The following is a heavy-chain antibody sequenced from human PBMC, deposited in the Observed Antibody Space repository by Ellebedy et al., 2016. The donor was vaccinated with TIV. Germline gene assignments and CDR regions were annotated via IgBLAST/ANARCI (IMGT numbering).Heavy chain of an antibody. Sequence: KVSCTGSGYRFSDYWIGWVRQLPGKGLEWMGKIFPRDSETIYSPSFQGQVTISADQSVTTAHLQWNSLRASDTAMYYCAAKNVHNSGLLGDAFDVWGQGTFVTVSS. CDR3: AAKNVHNSGLLGDAFDV. D-gene: IGHD6-19*01. J-gene: IGHJ3*01. CDR1: GYRFSDYW. V-gene: IGHV5-51*01. CDR2: IFPRDSET.